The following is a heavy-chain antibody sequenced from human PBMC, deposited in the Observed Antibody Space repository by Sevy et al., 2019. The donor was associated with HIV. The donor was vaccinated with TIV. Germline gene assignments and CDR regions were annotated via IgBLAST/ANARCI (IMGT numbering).Heavy chain of an antibody. CDR1: DVSISNFY. CDR2: IYATGST. J-gene: IGHJ3*02. D-gene: IGHD6-19*01. CDR3: AGPRFISVSADAFDI. Sequence: SETLSLTCTVSDVSISNFYCNWIRQPAGKGLEWIGRIYATGSTNYNPPLKSRVSMSVDTSKNEFSLKLNSVTAADTAVYYCAGPRFISVSADAFDIWGQGTMVTVSS. V-gene: IGHV4-4*07.